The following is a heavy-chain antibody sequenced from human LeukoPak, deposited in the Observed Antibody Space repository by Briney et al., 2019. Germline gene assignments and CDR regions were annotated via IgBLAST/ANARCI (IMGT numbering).Heavy chain of an antibody. V-gene: IGHV4-39*01. J-gene: IGHJ1*01. CDR3: ARRRYYDGSGYLE. D-gene: IGHD3-22*01. CDR1: GDSISRSDSY. Sequence: TASETXSLTCSVSGDSISRSDSYWDWIRQPPGKGVEWIGTIYYSGRTYYSPSVNSRCTMSVDTAINTFYLNQRDVTAADTAVYYCARRRYYDGSGYLEWGQGTLLSVSS. CDR2: IYYSGRT.